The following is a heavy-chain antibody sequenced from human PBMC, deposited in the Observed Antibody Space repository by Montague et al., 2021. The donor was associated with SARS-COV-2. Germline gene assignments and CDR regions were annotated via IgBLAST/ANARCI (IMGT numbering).Heavy chain of an antibody. J-gene: IGHJ4*02. CDR2: IYYSGNT. CDR1: SDSISSGGYY. CDR3: VRGPSRLATQEFYFGY. D-gene: IGHD5-24*01. Sequence: TLSLTCIVSSDSISSGGYYWSWIRQHPGKGLEWIGYIYYSGNTYYNPSLKSRVTMSVDTTKNQSSLTLNSVTAADTAVYYCVRGPSRLATQEFYFGYWGQGTLVSVSS. V-gene: IGHV4-31*03.